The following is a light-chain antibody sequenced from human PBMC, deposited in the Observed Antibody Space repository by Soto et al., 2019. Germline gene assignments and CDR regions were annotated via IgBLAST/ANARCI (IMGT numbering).Light chain of an antibody. J-gene: IGKJ4*01. Sequence: ILMTQSPLSLPVTPGEPASISCRSSQSLLHSNGYNYLDWYLQKPGQSPRLLIYLGSNRASGVPDRFSGSGPGTDFTLKISGLEAEDVGVYYCMQSRQPFGGGNKVDIK. V-gene: IGKV2-28*01. CDR1: QSLLHSNGYNY. CDR2: LGS. CDR3: MQSRQP.